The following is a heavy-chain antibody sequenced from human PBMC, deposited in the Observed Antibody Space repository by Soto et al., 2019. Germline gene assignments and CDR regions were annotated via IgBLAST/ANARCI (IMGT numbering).Heavy chain of an antibody. V-gene: IGHV4-30-4*01. J-gene: IGHJ4*02. Sequence: SETLSLTCPVSGGSISSGDYYWSWIRQPPGKGLEWIGYIYYSGSTYYNPSLKSRVTISVDTSKNQFSLKLSSVTAADTAVYYCARVGGYCSSTSCYVESIGYWGQGTLVTVSS. CDR2: IYYSGST. CDR1: GGSISSGDYY. D-gene: IGHD2-2*01. CDR3: ARVGGYCSSTSCYVESIGY.